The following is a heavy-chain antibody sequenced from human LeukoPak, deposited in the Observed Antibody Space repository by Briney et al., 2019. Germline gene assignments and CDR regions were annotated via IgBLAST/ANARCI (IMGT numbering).Heavy chain of an antibody. CDR2: INHSGGT. CDR1: GGSFSGYY. CDR3: ARAGIVGAPVGFDP. J-gene: IGHJ5*02. V-gene: IGHV4-34*01. Sequence: SETLSLTCAVYGGSFSGYYWSWIRQPPGKGLEWIGEINHSGGTNYNPSLKSRVTISVDTSKNQFSLKLSSVTAADTAVYYCARAGIVGAPVGFDPWGQGTLVTVSS. D-gene: IGHD1-26*01.